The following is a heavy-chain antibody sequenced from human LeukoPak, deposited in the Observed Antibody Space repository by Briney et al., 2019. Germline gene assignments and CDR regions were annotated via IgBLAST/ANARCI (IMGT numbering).Heavy chain of an antibody. CDR2: IWYDGSNK. CDR1: GFTFSSYG. Sequence: PGGSLRLSCAASGFTFSSYGMHWVRQAPGKGLEWVAVIWYDGSNKYYADSVKGRFTISRDNSKNTLYLQMNSLRAEDTAVYYCARERYSSSWGIFDYWGQGTLVTVSS. CDR3: ARERYSSSWGIFDY. V-gene: IGHV3-33*08. J-gene: IGHJ4*02. D-gene: IGHD6-13*01.